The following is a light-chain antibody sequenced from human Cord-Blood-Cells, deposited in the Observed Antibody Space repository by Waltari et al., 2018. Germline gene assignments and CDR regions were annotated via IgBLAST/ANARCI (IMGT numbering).Light chain of an antibody. CDR1: QRISSY. Sequence: DIQMTQSPSSLSASVGDRVTIPCRASQRISSYLNWYQQKPGKAPKLLIYAASSFQSGVPSRFSGSGSGTDFTLTISSLQPEDFATDYCQQSYSTPPYTFGQGTKLEIK. V-gene: IGKV1-39*01. CDR3: QQSYSTPPYT. J-gene: IGKJ2*01. CDR2: AAS.